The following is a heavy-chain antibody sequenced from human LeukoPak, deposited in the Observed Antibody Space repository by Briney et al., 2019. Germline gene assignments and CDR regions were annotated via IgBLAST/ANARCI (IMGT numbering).Heavy chain of an antibody. CDR3: AATMVRSYYFDY. V-gene: IGHV4-59*01. D-gene: IGHD3-10*01. CDR2: IYYSGST. J-gene: IGHJ4*02. Sequence: SETLSLTCTVSGGSISSYYWSWIRQPPGKGLEWIGYIYYSGSTNYNPSLKSRVTISVDTSKNQFPLKLSSVTAADTAVYYCAATMVRSYYFDYWGQGTLVTVSS. CDR1: GGSISSYY.